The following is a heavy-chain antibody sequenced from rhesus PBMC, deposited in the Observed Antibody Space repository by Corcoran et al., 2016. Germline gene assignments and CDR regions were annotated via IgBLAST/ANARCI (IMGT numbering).Heavy chain of an antibody. V-gene: IGHV4-73*01. Sequence: QVQLQQWGEGLVKPSETLSLTCAVYGGSISGYYYWSWIRQPPGKGLEWIGYIYGNSASTNYNPSLKNRVTISKDTSKIHFSLRLSSGTAADTAVYYCARATPYYYDSGPRFDVWGPGVLVTVSS. D-gene: IGHD3-28*01. CDR3: ARATPYYYDSGPRFDV. CDR1: GGSISGYYY. J-gene: IGHJ5-1*01. CDR2: IYGNSAST.